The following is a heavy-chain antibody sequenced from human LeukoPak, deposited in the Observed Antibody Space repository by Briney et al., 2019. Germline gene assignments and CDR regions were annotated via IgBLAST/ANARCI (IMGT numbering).Heavy chain of an antibody. CDR2: INSDESST. CDR1: GFTFSSYW. J-gene: IGHJ4*02. Sequence: GGSLRLSCAASGFTFSSYWMHWVRQPPGKGLVWVSRINSDESSTTYADSVKGRFTISRDNAKNTLYLQMNSLRAEDTAVYYCARVKGELNFDYWGQGTLVTVSS. CDR3: ARVKGELNFDY. V-gene: IGHV3-74*01. D-gene: IGHD1-26*01.